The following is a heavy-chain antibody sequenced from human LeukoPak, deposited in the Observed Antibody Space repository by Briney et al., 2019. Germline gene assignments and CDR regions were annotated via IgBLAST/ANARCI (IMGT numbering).Heavy chain of an antibody. Sequence: GGSLRLSCAASGFTFSSYAMHWVRQAPGKGLEWVAVISYDGSNKYYADSVKGRFTISRDNAKNSLYLQMNSLRAEDTAVYYCARVNYDYVWGSYRGANWFDPWGQGTLVTVSS. D-gene: IGHD3-16*02. CDR3: ARVNYDYVWGSYRGANWFDP. V-gene: IGHV3-30*07. CDR2: ISYDGSNK. CDR1: GFTFSSYA. J-gene: IGHJ5*02.